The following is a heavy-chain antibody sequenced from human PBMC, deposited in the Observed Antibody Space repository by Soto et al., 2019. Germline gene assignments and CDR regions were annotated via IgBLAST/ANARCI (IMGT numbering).Heavy chain of an antibody. V-gene: IGHV3-15*01. Sequence: GLSXRLSGSPAVLTFIHAWRVAFGQAPGKGRECVGRINSKTDGVTADSAAPVKVRFTISRADSQNTLSLQMNSLKTDDTAADYCKKDDEVMDDFDMRGQGTMV. CDR2: INSKTDGVTA. CDR1: VLTFIHAW. CDR3: KKDDEVMDDFDM. J-gene: IGHJ3*02.